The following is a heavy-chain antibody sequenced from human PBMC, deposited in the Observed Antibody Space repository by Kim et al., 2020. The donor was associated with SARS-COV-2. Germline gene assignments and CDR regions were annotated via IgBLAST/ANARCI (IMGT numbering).Heavy chain of an antibody. Sequence: GGSLRLSCAASGFTFDDYAMHWVRQAPGKGLEWVSSISWNSGSIGYADSVKGRFTISRDNAKNSLYLQMNSLRAEDTALYYCAKDMWGDLRRDYNYYGLDVWGQGTTVTVAS. J-gene: IGHJ6*02. CDR1: GFTFDDYA. D-gene: IGHD2-21*02. V-gene: IGHV3-9*01. CDR3: AKDMWGDLRRDYNYYGLDV. CDR2: ISWNSGSI.